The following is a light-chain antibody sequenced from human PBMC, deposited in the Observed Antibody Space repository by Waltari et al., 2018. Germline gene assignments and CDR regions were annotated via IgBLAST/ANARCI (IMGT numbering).Light chain of an antibody. CDR3: AGWDDSLTAML. J-gene: IGLJ7*01. CDR2: YDA. V-gene: IGLV1-36*01. Sequence: QSVLTQPPSVSAAARKTVTISCSGSNSNIGSNPVSWYQQFPETAPKLLIYYDARRAPGVSDRFSGSKSGASTSLAISEVQTGDEADYFCAGWDDSLTAMLFGGGTRLAVL. CDR1: NSNIGSNP.